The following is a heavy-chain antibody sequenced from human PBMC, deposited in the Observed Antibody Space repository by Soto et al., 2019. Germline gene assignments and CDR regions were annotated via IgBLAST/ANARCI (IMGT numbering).Heavy chain of an antibody. CDR2: ISNTATNT. V-gene: IGHV3-23*01. Sequence: EVQLLQSGGRLVQPGGSLTLSCVASGFTCTHYGMAWVRQAPGKGLEWVSSISNTATNTHYADPVEGRFIISRDQSRSTVYLHMNSLRAEDTAVYYCAVQLWDSGYWGQGTLVTVSS. CDR3: AVQLWDSGY. CDR1: GFTCTHYG. J-gene: IGHJ4*02. D-gene: IGHD5-18*01.